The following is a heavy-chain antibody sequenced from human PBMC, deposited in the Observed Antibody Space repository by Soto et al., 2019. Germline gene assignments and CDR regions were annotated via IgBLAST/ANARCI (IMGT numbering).Heavy chain of an antibody. V-gene: IGHV1-69*06. CDR3: ARALLSHSYDSGGYDSYFHAMDV. Sequence: ASVEVSGKASGGTFSSRDINWVRQAPGEGLEWMGGIIPISETTNYAQIFQGRVSIVADKSTSTAYMELSRLRSEDTAVYYCARALLSHSYDSGGYDSYFHAMDVWGQGTPVTVSS. J-gene: IGHJ6*02. D-gene: IGHD3-22*01. CDR1: GGTFSSRD. CDR2: IIPISETT.